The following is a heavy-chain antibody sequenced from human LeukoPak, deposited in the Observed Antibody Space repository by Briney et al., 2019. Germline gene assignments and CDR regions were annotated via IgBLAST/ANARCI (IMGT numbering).Heavy chain of an antibody. Sequence: SVKVSCKASGGTFSSYAISWVRQAPGQGLEWMGGIIPIFGAANYAQKFQGRVTITADESTRTTYMELSSLRSEDTAVYYCARVGGWGRGSRLGLYYYYYMDVWGKGTTVTVSS. V-gene: IGHV1-69*01. D-gene: IGHD3-16*01. CDR2: IIPIFGAA. CDR1: GGTFSSYA. CDR3: ARVGGWGRGSRLGLYYYYYMDV. J-gene: IGHJ6*03.